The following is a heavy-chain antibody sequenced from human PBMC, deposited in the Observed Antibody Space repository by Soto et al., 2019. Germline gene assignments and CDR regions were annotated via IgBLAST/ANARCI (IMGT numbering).Heavy chain of an antibody. CDR2: IIPIFGTA. Sequence: SVKVSCKASGGTFSSYAISWVRQAPGQGLEWMGGIIPIFGTANYAQKFQGRVTITADESTSTAYMELSSLRSEDTAVYYCARDPYSVTIFGVVITWDYYYGMDVWGQGTTVTGSS. CDR1: GGTFSSYA. CDR3: ARDPYSVTIFGVVITWDYYYGMDV. D-gene: IGHD3-3*01. J-gene: IGHJ6*02. V-gene: IGHV1-69*13.